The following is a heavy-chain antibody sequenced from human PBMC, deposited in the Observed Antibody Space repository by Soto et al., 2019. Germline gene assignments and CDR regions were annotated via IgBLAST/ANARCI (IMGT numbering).Heavy chain of an antibody. Sequence: ASVKVSCKASGYTFTSYAMHWVRQAPGQRLEWMGWISAYNGNTNYAQKLQGRVTMTTDTSTSTAYMELRSLRSDDTAVYYCARDRKQWLEDAFDIWGQGTMVTVSS. CDR1: GYTFTSYA. J-gene: IGHJ3*02. V-gene: IGHV1-18*01. D-gene: IGHD6-19*01. CDR2: ISAYNGNT. CDR3: ARDRKQWLEDAFDI.